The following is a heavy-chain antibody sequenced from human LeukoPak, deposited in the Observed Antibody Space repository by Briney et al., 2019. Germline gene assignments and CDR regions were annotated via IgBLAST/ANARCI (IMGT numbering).Heavy chain of an antibody. J-gene: IGHJ6*03. D-gene: IGHD3-3*01. Sequence: PGGSLRLSCTASGFTFGDYAMSWDRQAPGKGLEWVGFIRSKAYGGTTEYAASVKGRFTISRDDSKSIAYLQMNSLKTEDTAVCYCTSYDFWSGLYYYYYMDVWGKGTTVTVSS. CDR2: IRSKAYGGTT. V-gene: IGHV3-49*04. CDR3: TSYDFWSGLYYYYYMDV. CDR1: GFTFGDYA.